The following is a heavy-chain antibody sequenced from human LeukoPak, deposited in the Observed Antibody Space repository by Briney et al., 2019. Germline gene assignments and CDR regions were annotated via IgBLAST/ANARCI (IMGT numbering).Heavy chain of an antibody. Sequence: ASVKVSCKASGYTFTSYAMNWVRQAPGQGLEWMGWINTNTGNPTYAQGFTGRFVFSLDTSVSTAYLQISSLKAEDTAVYYCARVFCSGGSCYRMIYNWFDPWGQGTLVTVSS. V-gene: IGHV7-4-1*02. CDR3: ARVFCSGGSCYRMIYNWFDP. CDR1: GYTFTSYA. D-gene: IGHD2-15*01. J-gene: IGHJ5*02. CDR2: INTNTGNP.